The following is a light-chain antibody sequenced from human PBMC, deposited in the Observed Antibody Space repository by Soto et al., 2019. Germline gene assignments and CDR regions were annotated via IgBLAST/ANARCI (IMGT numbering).Light chain of an antibody. CDR1: QSVLYSSNNKNY. V-gene: IGKV4-1*01. CDR3: QQYKDWPTT. Sequence: DIVMTQSPDSLPVSLGERATINCKSSQSVLYSSNNKNYLAWYQQKPGQAPRLLIYGASTRATGIPARFSGSGAGTDFTLTITSLQSEDFGVYFCQQYKDWPTTFGQGTKVDIK. J-gene: IGKJ1*01. CDR2: GAS.